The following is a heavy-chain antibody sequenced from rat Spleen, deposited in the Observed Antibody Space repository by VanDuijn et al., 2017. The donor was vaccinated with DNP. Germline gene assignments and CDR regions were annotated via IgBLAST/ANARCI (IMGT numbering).Heavy chain of an antibody. Sequence: EVQLVESGGGSAQPGRSLKLSCAASGFTFSDYNMAWVRQAPKKGLEWVAAVSSDGSSTYYRDSVKGRFTISRNNAKNTLYLQMYSLRSEDTATYYCARPNFGSPYYFDYWGQGVMVTVSS. V-gene: IGHV5-7*01. CDR1: GFTFSDYN. CDR2: VSSDGSST. D-gene: IGHD1-3*01. CDR3: ARPNFGSPYYFDY. J-gene: IGHJ2*01.